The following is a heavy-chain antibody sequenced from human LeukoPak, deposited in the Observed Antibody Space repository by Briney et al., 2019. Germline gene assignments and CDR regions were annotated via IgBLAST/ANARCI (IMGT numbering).Heavy chain of an antibody. Sequence: SETLSLTCTVSGASISSYYWSWIRQPPGKGLEWIGYIYYSGSTNYNPSLKSRVTISVDTSKNQFSLKLSSVTAADTAVYYCARDRDESNWFDPWGQGTLVTVSS. CDR1: GASISSYY. J-gene: IGHJ5*02. CDR2: IYYSGST. CDR3: ARDRDESNWFDP. D-gene: IGHD3-10*01. V-gene: IGHV4-59*01.